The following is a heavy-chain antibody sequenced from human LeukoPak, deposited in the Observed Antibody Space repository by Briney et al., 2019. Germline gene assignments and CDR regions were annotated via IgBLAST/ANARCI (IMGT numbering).Heavy chain of an antibody. Sequence: GRSLRLSCAASGFTLSNYPMHWVRQAPGKGLEWVSSISGSSSYIYYADSVKGRFTISRDNAKNSLYLQMNSLRAEDTAVYYCVREGLFYWGQGTLVTVSS. CDR1: GFTLSNYP. CDR2: ISGSSSYI. D-gene: IGHD3-22*01. J-gene: IGHJ4*02. CDR3: VREGLFY. V-gene: IGHV3-21*01.